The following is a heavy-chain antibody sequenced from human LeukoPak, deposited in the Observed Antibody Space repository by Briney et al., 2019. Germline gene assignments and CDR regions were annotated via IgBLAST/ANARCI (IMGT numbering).Heavy chain of an antibody. V-gene: IGHV3-15*01. CDR1: GFTFSNAW. J-gene: IGHJ4*02. CDR3: ALETGDGPPNFDY. D-gene: IGHD7-27*01. CDR2: IKSKTDGGTT. Sequence: GGSLRLSCAASGFTFSNAWMSWVRQAPGKGLEWVGRIKSKTDGGTTDYAAPVKDRFTISRDDPKNTVYLQMNSLRAEDTAVYYCALETGDGPPNFDYWGQGTLVTVPS.